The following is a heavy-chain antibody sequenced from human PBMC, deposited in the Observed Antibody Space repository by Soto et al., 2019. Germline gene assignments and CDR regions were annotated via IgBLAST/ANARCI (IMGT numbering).Heavy chain of an antibody. CDR3: TTDPVGADISLDYYYYGMDV. D-gene: IGHD1-26*01. V-gene: IGHV3-15*07. CDR1: GFTFSNAW. Sequence: GGSLRLSCTASGFTFSNAWMNWVRQAPGKGLEWVGRIKSKTDGGTTDYAAPVKGRFTISRDDSKNTLYLQMNSLKTEDTAVYYCTTDPVGADISLDYYYYGMDVWGQGTTVTVSS. J-gene: IGHJ6*02. CDR2: IKSKTDGGTT.